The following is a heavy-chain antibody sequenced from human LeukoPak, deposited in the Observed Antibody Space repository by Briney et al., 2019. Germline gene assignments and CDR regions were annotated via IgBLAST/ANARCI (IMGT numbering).Heavy chain of an antibody. V-gene: IGHV3-23*01. CDR3: AKVGHYYDSSGYLDY. CDR1: GFTFSSYA. D-gene: IGHD3-22*01. J-gene: IGHJ4*02. Sequence: GGSLRLSCAASGFTFSSYAISWVRQAPGKGLEWVSAISGSGGSTYYADSVKGRFTISRDNSKNTLYLQMNSLRAEDTAVYYCAKVGHYYDSSGYLDYWGQGTLVTVSS. CDR2: ISGSGGST.